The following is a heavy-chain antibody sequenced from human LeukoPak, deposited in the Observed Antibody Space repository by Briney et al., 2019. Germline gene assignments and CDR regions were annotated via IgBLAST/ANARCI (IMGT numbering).Heavy chain of an antibody. V-gene: IGHV1-2*02. CDR2: IHPNSGDT. CDR1: GYTFTDHH. CDR3: ARGTFDP. J-gene: IGHJ5*02. Sequence: GASVKVSCKASGYTFTDHHMHWVRQAPGRGLEWMGWIHPNSGDTNYAQKFQGRVTMTRDTSISTAYMELSRLRSDDTAVYYCARGTFDPWGQGTLVTVSS.